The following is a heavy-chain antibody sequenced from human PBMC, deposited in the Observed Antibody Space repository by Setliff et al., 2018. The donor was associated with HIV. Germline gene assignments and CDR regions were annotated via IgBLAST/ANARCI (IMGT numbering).Heavy chain of an antibody. CDR3: AKEGRRTARYYGMDV. CDR2: ISSSSNTI. J-gene: IGHJ6*02. CDR1: GFTFSSYS. V-gene: IGHV3-48*04. D-gene: IGHD5-18*01. Sequence: GGSLRLSCAASGFTFSSYSMNWVRQAPGKGLEWISYISSSSNTIYYADSVKGRFTISRDNAKNSLYLQMNSLRAEDTALYYCAKEGRRTARYYGMDVWGQGTTVTVSS.